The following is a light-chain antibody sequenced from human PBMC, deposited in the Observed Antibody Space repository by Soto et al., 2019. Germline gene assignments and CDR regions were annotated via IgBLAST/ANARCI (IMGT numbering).Light chain of an antibody. CDR2: GAS. V-gene: IGKV3-15*01. CDR1: QSVSSN. CDR3: QQYNNWPLMYT. J-gene: IGKJ5*01. Sequence: EIVMTQSPATLSVSPGERATLSCRASQSVSSNLAWYQQKPGQAPRLLIYGASTRATGIPARFSGSGSGTEFTLTISSLQSEDFAVYYCQQYNNWPLMYTFGQGTRREIK.